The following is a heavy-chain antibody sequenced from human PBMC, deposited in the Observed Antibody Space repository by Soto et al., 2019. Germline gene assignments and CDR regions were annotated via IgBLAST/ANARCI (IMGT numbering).Heavy chain of an antibody. D-gene: IGHD3-22*01. CDR2: FMPFFGSG. V-gene: IGHV1-69*01. CDR3: ARDRAGYYSHFVY. Sequence: QVYLWRSGAGVRRPGSSGKVPGKAFGGPFPNYVSSWVRKPPGKAFEGMGGFMPFFGSGNYAQKFQGRINITADESTSSVYLELTSLRSEDTAVYYCARDRAGYYSHFVYWGQGTLVTVSS. J-gene: IGHJ4*02. CDR1: GGPFPNYV.